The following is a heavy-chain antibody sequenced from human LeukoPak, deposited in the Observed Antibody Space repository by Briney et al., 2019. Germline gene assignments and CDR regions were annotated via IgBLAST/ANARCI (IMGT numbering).Heavy chain of an antibody. CDR2: ISWNSGSI. D-gene: IGHD3-22*01. V-gene: IGHV3-9*01. CDR3: AKVQSQGDDSSGFISAFDY. Sequence: LPGRSLRLSCAASGFTFDDYAMHWVRQAPGKGLEWVSGISWNSGSIGYADSVKGRFTISRDNAKNSLYLQMNSLRAEDTALYYCAKVQSQGDDSSGFISAFDYWGQGTLVTVSS. CDR1: GFTFDDYA. J-gene: IGHJ4*02.